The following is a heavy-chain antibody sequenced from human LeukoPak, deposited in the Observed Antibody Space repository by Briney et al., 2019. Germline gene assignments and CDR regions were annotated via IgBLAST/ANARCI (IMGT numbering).Heavy chain of an antibody. D-gene: IGHD6-19*01. V-gene: IGHV3-21*01. Sequence: GGSLRLSCAASGFTFSVYSMSWIRQAPEEGLEWVSSISSTTYTYYADSVKGRFTISRDNSKNSLYLQMNSLTAEDTALYYCARDGSGWSRDVWGQGTTVTVSS. CDR3: ARDGSGWSRDV. CDR1: GFTFSVYS. CDR2: ISSTTYT. J-gene: IGHJ6*02.